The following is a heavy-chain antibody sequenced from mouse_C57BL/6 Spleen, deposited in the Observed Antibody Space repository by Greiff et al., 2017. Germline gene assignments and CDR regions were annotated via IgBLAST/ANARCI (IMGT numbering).Heavy chain of an antibody. Sequence: VKLLQPGAELVKPGASVKLSCKASGYTFTSYWMQWVKQRPGQGLEWIGEIDPSDSYTNYNQKFKGKATLTVDTSSSTAYMQLSSLTSEDSAVYYCARPPGDHGSPYWYFDVWGTGTTVTVSS. J-gene: IGHJ1*03. V-gene: IGHV1-50*01. CDR1: GYTFTSYW. D-gene: IGHD1-1*01. CDR2: IDPSDSYT. CDR3: ARPPGDHGSPYWYFDV.